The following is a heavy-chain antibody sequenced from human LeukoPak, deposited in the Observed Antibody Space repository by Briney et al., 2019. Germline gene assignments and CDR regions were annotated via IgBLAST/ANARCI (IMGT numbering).Heavy chain of an antibody. CDR3: ARDPSPIFQSRSGSYHGHFDY. D-gene: IGHD3-10*01. V-gene: IGHV3-48*01. Sequence: GGSLRLSCAASGFTFSSYSMNWVRQAPGRGLEWGSYITSSSSTIYYADSVKGRFTISRDNAKNSLYLQMNSLRAEDTAVYYCARDPSPIFQSRSGSYHGHFDYWGQGTLVTVSS. J-gene: IGHJ4*02. CDR2: ITSSSSTI. CDR1: GFTFSSYS.